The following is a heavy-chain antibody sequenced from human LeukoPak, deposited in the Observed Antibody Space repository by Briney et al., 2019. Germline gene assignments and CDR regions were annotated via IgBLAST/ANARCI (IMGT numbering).Heavy chain of an antibody. CDR2: IHHSGRS. J-gene: IGHJ4*02. Sequence: PSETLSLTCTVSADSLSSGGHYWAWIRQFPGKGLESIGFIHHSGRSRHNPSLKDRVAISVDTSRKQFAMKLSSVTAADTAMYYCARGGDRFGGFYFDYWGQGIQVIVSS. CDR1: ADSLSSGGHY. D-gene: IGHD5-24*01. V-gene: IGHV4-31*03. CDR3: ARGGDRFGGFYFDY.